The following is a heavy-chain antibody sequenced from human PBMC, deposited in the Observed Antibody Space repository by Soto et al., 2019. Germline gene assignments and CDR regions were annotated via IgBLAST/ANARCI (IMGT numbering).Heavy chain of an antibody. CDR3: ARESSRFLEWSVGGWFDP. CDR2: IYYSGST. CDR1: GGSISSYY. V-gene: IGHV4-59*01. D-gene: IGHD3-3*01. J-gene: IGHJ5*02. Sequence: QVQLQESGPGLVKPSETLSLTCTVSGGSISSYYWSWIRQPSGKGLEWIGYIYYSGSTNYNPSLKSRVTISVDTSKNQFSLKLSSVTAADTAVYYCARESSRFLEWSVGGWFDPWGQGTLVTVSS.